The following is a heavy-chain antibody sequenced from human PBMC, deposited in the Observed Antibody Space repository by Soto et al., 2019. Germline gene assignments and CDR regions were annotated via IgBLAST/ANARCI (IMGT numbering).Heavy chain of an antibody. Sequence: GGSLRLSCEVSGFTFRSYGMHWVRQAPGKGLEWVAVVSYDGSKKYYTDPVKGRFTISRDNSKNTLYLQMNSLRTEDTAVYYCAKSKAADGTRAGYYFDYWGQGSMATVYS. CDR2: VSYDGSKK. V-gene: IGHV3-30*18. CDR1: GFTFRSYG. J-gene: IGHJ4*02. CDR3: AKSKAADGTRAGYYFDY. D-gene: IGHD6-13*01.